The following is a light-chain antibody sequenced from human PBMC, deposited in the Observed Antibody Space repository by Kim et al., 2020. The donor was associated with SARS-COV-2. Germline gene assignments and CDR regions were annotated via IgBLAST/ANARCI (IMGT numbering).Light chain of an antibody. CDR1: SDN. CDR2: AAS. J-gene: IGKJ4*01. V-gene: IGKV1-17*03. Sequence: SDNLAWFQQKPGKVPKRLIYAASSLQSGVPSRFSGSGSGTEFTLTISSLQPEDFATYYCLQHKSYPLTFGGWTKVDIK. CDR3: LQHKSYPLT.